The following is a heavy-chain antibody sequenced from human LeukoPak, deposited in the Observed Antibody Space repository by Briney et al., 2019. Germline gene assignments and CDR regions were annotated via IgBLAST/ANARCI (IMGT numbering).Heavy chain of an antibody. D-gene: IGHD1-1*01. V-gene: IGHV5-51*01. CDR2: IYPGDSDT. J-gene: IGHJ5*02. CDR1: GYXFTTYW. CDR3: ARQTTPGWFDP. Sequence: GESLKISCNGSGYXFTTYWICWVRQMPGRGLEWMGFIYPGDSDTKYSPSFQGQVTISADKSISTAYLQWSSLKASDTAMYYCARQTTPGWFDPWGQGTLVTVSS.